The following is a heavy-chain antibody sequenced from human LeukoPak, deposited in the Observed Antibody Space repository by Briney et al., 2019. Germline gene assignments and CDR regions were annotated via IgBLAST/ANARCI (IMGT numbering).Heavy chain of an antibody. Sequence: ASVNVSCKASGYTFTSYYMHWVRQAPGQGLEWMGIINPSGGSTSYAQKFQGRVTMTRDTSTSTVYMELSSLRSEDTAVYYCAREEVYYDFWSANYYYYYGMDVWGQGTTVTVSS. CDR1: GYTFTSYY. CDR3: AREEVYYDFWSANYYYYYGMDV. D-gene: IGHD3-3*01. V-gene: IGHV1-46*01. J-gene: IGHJ6*02. CDR2: INPSGGST.